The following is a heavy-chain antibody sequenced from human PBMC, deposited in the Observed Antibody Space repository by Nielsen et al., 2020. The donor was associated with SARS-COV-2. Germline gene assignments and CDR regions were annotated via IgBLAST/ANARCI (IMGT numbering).Heavy chain of an antibody. Sequence: SVNVSCKASGFTFTSSAMQWVRQARGQRLEWIGWIVVGSGYTDYAQKFQERVTITRDMSTSTAYMELSNLRFDDTAIYYCAAESRWSGMDVWGQGTTVTVSS. CDR2: IVVGSGYT. D-gene: IGHD2-15*01. CDR1: GFTFTSSA. V-gene: IGHV1-58*02. CDR3: AAESRWSGMDV. J-gene: IGHJ6*02.